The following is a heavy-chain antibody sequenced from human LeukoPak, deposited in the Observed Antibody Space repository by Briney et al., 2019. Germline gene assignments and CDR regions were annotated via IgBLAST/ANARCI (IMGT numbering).Heavy chain of an antibody. J-gene: IGHJ4*02. D-gene: IGHD2-15*01. CDR3: AKDPPGGYCSGGSCWGG. CDR2: ISGSGGST. V-gene: IGHV3-23*01. CDR1: GFTFSSYA. Sequence: GGSLRLSCAASGFTFSSYAMSWVRHAPGKGLEWVSAISGSGGSTYYADSVKGRFTISRDNSKNTLYLQMNSLRAEDTAVYYCAKDPPGGYCSGGSCWGGWGQGTLVTVSS.